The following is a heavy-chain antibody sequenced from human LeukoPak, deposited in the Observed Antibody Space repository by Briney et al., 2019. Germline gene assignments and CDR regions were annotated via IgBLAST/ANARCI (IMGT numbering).Heavy chain of an antibody. CDR1: GGSFSGYY. V-gene: IGHV4-34*01. CDR2: INHSGST. J-gene: IGHJ4*02. D-gene: IGHD3-22*01. Sequence: KTSETLSLTCAVYGGSFSGYYWSWIRQPPGKGLEWIGEINHSGSTNYNPSLKSRVTISVDTSKNQFSLKLSSVTAADTAVYYCAREGYYDSSDRAYYFDYWGQGTLVTVSS. CDR3: AREGYYDSSDRAYYFDY.